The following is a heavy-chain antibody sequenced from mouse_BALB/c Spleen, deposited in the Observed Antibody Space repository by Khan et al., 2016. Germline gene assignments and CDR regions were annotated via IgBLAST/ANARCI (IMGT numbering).Heavy chain of an antibody. CDR3: ARSSNWDGFSY. D-gene: IGHD4-1*01. J-gene: IGHJ3*01. CDR2: ITYRGST. Sequence: EVQLQESGPGLVKPSQSLSLTCTVSGYSITSDYAWNWIRQFPGNKLEWMGYITYRGSTAYNPSLKSRISLTRDTSKNQFFLQLTSVTTEDTATYDCARSSNWDGFSYWGQGTLVTVSA. V-gene: IGHV3-2*02. CDR1: GYSITSDYA.